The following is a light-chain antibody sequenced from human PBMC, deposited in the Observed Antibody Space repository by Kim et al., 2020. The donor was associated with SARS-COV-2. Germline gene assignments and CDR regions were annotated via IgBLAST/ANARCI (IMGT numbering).Light chain of an antibody. Sequence: DIQLTQSPSFLSASVGDRVTITCRASQDINNYLGWYQQEPVRAPKLLINAASTLQSGVPSRFSGSGFGTEFTLTITSLQPEDFVTYFCLQVESYPLTFGGGTKVDIK. CDR2: AAS. V-gene: IGKV1-9*01. CDR1: QDINNY. CDR3: LQVESYPLT. J-gene: IGKJ4*01.